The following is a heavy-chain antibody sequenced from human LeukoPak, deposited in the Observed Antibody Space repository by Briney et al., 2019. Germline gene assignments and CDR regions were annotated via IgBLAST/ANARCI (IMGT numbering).Heavy chain of an antibody. J-gene: IGHJ6*04. V-gene: IGHV1-69*13. D-gene: IGHD2-15*01. CDR3: ASSHCSGGSCYPGEGFYYYGMDV. CDR2: IIPIFGTA. CDR1: GGTFSSYA. Sequence: SEKVSCKASGGTFSSYAISWVRQAPGQGLEWMGGIIPIFGTANYAQKFQGRVTITADESTSTAYMELSSLRSEDTAVYYCASSHCSGGSCYPGEGFYYYGMDVWGKGTTVTVSS.